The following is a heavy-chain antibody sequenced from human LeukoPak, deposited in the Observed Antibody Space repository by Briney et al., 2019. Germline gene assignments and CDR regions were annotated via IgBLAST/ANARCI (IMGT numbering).Heavy chain of an antibody. Sequence: SETLSLTCTVSGGSISSYYWNWIRQPPGKGLEWIGHTYYSGITNYNPSLKSRVTISVDTSKDQFSLKLSSVTAADTAVYYCARVQRRVTAHDAFDIWGQGTMVTVSS. CDR1: GGSISSYY. CDR2: TYYSGIT. V-gene: IGHV4-59*01. CDR3: ARVQRRVTAHDAFDI. D-gene: IGHD2-21*02. J-gene: IGHJ3*02.